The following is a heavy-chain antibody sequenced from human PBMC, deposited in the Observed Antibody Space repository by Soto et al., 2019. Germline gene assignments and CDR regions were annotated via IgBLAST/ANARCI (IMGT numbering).Heavy chain of an antibody. D-gene: IGHD3-22*01. CDR3: ARARNYYDSSGYDY. CDR2: IYYSGST. V-gene: IGHV4-59*01. CDR1: GGSISSYY. Sequence: QVQLQESGPGLVKPSETLSLTCTVSGGSISSYYWSWIRQPPGKGLEWIGYIYYSGSTNYNPSLKSRVTLSVDTSKNQFSLKLSSVTAADTAVYYCARARNYYDSSGYDYWGQGTLVTVSS. J-gene: IGHJ4*02.